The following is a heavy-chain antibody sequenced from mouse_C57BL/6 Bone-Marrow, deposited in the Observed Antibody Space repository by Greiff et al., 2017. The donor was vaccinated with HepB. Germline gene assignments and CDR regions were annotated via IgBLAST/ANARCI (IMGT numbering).Heavy chain of an antibody. CDR1: GYTFTSYW. CDR3: SRFDTLYFDV. J-gene: IGHJ2*01. Sequence: QVQLQQPGAELVRPGTSVKLSCKASGYTFTSYWMHWVKQRPGQGLEWIGVIDPSDSYTNYNQKFKGKATLTVDTSSSTAYMQLSSLTSEDSAVYYCSRFDTLYFDVWGQGTTLTVSS. CDR2: IDPSDSYT. D-gene: IGHD5-1-1*01. V-gene: IGHV1-59*01.